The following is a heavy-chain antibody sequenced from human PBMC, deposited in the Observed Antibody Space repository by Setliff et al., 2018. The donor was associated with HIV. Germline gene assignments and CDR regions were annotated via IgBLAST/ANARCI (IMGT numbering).Heavy chain of an antibody. J-gene: IGHJ4*02. Sequence: LSLTCTVSGGSINSTSYYWGWIRQPPGNGLEWIGSIYHTGSTYYKPSLKSRVTISVDTSKNQFSLKLRSVTAADTAVYYCASELQGHSSSWPNYRGQGTLVTVSS. CDR1: GGSINSTSYY. CDR3: ASELQGHSSSWPNY. CDR2: IYHTGST. V-gene: IGHV4-39*07. D-gene: IGHD6-13*01.